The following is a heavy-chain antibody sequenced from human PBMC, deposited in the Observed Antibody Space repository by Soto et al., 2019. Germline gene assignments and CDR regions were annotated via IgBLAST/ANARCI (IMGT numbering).Heavy chain of an antibody. Sequence: GGSLRLSCAASGFTFSSYAMSWVRQAPGKGLEWVSAISGSGGSTYYADSVKGRFTISRDNSKNTLYLQMNSLRAEDTAVYYCARDEVAYGDYPYYFDYWGQGTLVTVSS. CDR3: ARDEVAYGDYPYYFDY. D-gene: IGHD4-17*01. CDR2: ISGSGGST. J-gene: IGHJ4*02. V-gene: IGHV3-23*01. CDR1: GFTFSSYA.